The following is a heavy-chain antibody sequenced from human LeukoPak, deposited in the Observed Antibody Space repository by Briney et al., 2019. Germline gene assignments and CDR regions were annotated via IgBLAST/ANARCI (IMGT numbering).Heavy chain of an antibody. J-gene: IGHJ3*02. Sequence: PGGSLRLSCAASGFTVSTNCMTWVRQAPGKGLEWGAVISFDENKKYYADSVKGRFTISRDNANNTPYLQMNSLRPEDTAVYYCARGSLTDAFDIWGQGTMVTVSS. V-gene: IGHV3-30*03. CDR3: ARGSLTDAFDI. CDR1: GFTVSTNC. CDR2: ISFDENKK.